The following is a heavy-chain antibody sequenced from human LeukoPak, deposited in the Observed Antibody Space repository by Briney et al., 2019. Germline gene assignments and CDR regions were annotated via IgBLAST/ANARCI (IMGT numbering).Heavy chain of an antibody. CDR2: IYYSGTT. J-gene: IGHJ5*02. CDR3: ARGGYYGSGNDFRFDP. D-gene: IGHD3-10*01. CDR1: GGSISSYY. V-gene: IGHV4-59*01. Sequence: SETLSLTCTVSGGSISSYYWTWIRQPPGKGLEWIGYIYYSGTTNYNPSLKSRVTISVETSKNQFSLKLKSVTAADTAVYYCARGGYYGSGNDFRFDPWGQGTLVTVSS.